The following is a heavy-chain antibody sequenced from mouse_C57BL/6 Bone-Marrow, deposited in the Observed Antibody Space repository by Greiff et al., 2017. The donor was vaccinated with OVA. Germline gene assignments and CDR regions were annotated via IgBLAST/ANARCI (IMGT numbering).Heavy chain of an antibody. Sequence: QVQLQQPGAELVRPGSSVKLSCKASGYTFTSYWMDWVKQRPGQGLEWIGNIYPSDSETHYNQKFKDKATLTVDKSSSTAYMQLSSLTSEDSAVYYCARWSYYYGSSYYWGQGTTLTVSS. CDR2: IYPSDSET. CDR3: ARWSYYYGSSYY. V-gene: IGHV1-61*01. J-gene: IGHJ2*01. CDR1: GYTFTSYW. D-gene: IGHD1-1*01.